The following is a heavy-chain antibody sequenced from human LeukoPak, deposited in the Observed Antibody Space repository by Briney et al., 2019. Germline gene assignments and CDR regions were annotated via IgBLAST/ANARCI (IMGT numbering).Heavy chain of an antibody. Sequence: GRSLRLSCAASGFTFSSYAMHWVRQAPGKGLEWVAVISYDGSNKYYADSVKGRFTVSRDNSKNTLYLQMNSLRAEDTAVYYCARVPMAGTIRDAFDIWGQGTMVTVSS. CDR1: GFTFSSYA. CDR2: ISYDGSNK. V-gene: IGHV3-30-3*01. CDR3: ARVPMAGTIRDAFDI. J-gene: IGHJ3*02. D-gene: IGHD6-19*01.